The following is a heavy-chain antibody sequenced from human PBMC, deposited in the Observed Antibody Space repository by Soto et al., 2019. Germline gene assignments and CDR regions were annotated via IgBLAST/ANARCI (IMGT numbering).Heavy chain of an antibody. CDR3: ATQEPAALHYYYYRMDV. J-gene: IGHJ6*02. CDR1: GGSISSSSYY. CDR2: IYYSGST. D-gene: IGHD2-2*01. V-gene: IGHV4-39*01. Sequence: PSETLSLTCTVSGGSISSSSYYWGWIRQPPGKGLEWIGSIYYSGSTYYNPSLKSRVTISLYRSKNQFSLKLSSVTAADTAVYYCATQEPAALHYYYYRMDVWDRGTTVTASS.